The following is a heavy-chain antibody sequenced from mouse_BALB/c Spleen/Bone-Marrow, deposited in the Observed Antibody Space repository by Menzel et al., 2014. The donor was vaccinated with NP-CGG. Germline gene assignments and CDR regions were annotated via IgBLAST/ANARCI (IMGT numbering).Heavy chain of an antibody. Sequence: DVKLVESGGGLVQPGGSLKLSCAASGFAFSSYTMSWVRRTPEKRLEWVAYISNGGGSTYYPDTVKGRFTISRDNAKNTLYLQMSSLKSEDTAMYYCARGLRGYAMDYWGQGTSVTVSS. V-gene: IGHV5-12-2*01. CDR3: ARGLRGYAMDY. J-gene: IGHJ4*01. CDR1: GFAFSSYT. D-gene: IGHD2-4*01. CDR2: ISNGGGST.